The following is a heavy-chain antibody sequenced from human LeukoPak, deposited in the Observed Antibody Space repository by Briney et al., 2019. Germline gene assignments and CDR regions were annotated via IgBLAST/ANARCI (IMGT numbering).Heavy chain of an antibody. CDR1: GDSIRSSGYY. CDR3: ARLERSRMDGAQY. J-gene: IGHJ4*02. Sequence: PSETLSLTCIVSGDSIRSSGYYWGWIRQPPGKELEWIGSMFYGETTSYSPSLQSRVTISLDASKNQFSLRLNSVTAADTAVYYCARLERSRMDGAQYWGQGTLVTVSS. V-gene: IGHV4-39*01. CDR2: MFYGETT. D-gene: IGHD4/OR15-4a*01.